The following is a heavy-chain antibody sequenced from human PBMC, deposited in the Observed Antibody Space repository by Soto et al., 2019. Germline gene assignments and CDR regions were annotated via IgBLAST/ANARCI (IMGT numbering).Heavy chain of an antibody. CDR2: ISGSGGTT. J-gene: IGHJ5*01. CDR3: AKDRGYSGYDNWFDS. D-gene: IGHD5-12*01. V-gene: IGHV3-23*01. CDR1: GFTFSSYA. Sequence: EVQLLESGGGLVQPGGSLRLSCAASGFTFSSYAMSWVRQAPGQGLEWVSAISGSGGTTYYADSVKGRFTISRDNSENTLYLQMNSLRAEDTAVYYCAKDRGYSGYDNWFDSWVQGTLVTVSS.